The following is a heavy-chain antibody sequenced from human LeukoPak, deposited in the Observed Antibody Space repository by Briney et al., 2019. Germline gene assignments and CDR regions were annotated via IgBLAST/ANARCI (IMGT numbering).Heavy chain of an antibody. J-gene: IGHJ5*02. D-gene: IGHD3-10*01. CDR2: IYTSGST. CDR1: GGSVSSGSYY. Sequence: SETLSLTCTVSGGSVSSGSYYWSWIRQPAGKGLEWIGCIYTSGSTNYNPSLKSRVTISVDTSKNQFSLKLSSVTAADTAVYYCARGAYGSTNYNWFDPWGQGTLVTASS. V-gene: IGHV4-61*02. CDR3: ARGAYGSTNYNWFDP.